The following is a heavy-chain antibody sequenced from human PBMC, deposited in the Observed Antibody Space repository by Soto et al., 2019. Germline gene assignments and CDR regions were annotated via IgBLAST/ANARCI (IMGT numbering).Heavy chain of an antibody. CDR3: ASVPGP. J-gene: IGHJ5*02. CDR2: IYHSGST. D-gene: IGHD6-6*01. V-gene: IGHV4-30-2*01. CDR1: GGSISSGGYS. Sequence: QLQLQESGSGLVKPSQTLSLTCAVSGGSISSGGYSWSWIRQPPGKGLEWIGYIYHSGSTYYNPSPXSXXTTSAATSNNPFSLKCSSVTAADTAVYYWASVPGPWGPGTLGTVSS.